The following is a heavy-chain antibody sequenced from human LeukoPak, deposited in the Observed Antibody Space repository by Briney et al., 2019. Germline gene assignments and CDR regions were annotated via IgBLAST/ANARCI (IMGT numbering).Heavy chain of an antibody. CDR2: IYYSGST. CDR3: ARGLDFYAFDI. J-gene: IGHJ3*02. Sequence: SETLSLTCTVSGVSISSYYWSWIRQPPGKGLEWIGYIYYSGSTNYNPSLKSRVTISVDTSKNQFSLKLSSVTAADTAVYYCARGLDFYAFDIWGQGTMVTVSS. V-gene: IGHV4-59*01. D-gene: IGHD3-9*01. CDR1: GVSISSYY.